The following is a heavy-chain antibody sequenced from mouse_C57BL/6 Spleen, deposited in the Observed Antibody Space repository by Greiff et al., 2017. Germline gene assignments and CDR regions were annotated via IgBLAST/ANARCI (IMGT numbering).Heavy chain of an antibody. V-gene: IGHV1-52*01. CDR2: IDPSDSET. J-gene: IGHJ4*01. CDR1: GYTFTSYW. D-gene: IGHD2-1*01. Sequence: VQLQQPGAELVRPGSSVKLSCKASGYTFTSYWMHWVKQRPIQGLEWIGNIDPSDSETHYNQKFKDKATLTVDKSSSTAYMQLSSLTSEDSAVYYCARRVYGNYVDYAMDYWGQGTSVTVSS. CDR3: ARRVYGNYVDYAMDY.